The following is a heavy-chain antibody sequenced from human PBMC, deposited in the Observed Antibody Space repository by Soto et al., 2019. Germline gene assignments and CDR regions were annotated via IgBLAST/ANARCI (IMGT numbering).Heavy chain of an antibody. D-gene: IGHD4-17*01. CDR3: ARDSNDYCDYGWYFDL. CDR1: GFSFRTYW. Sequence: EVQLVESGGGLVQPGGSLRLSCEASGFSFRTYWISWVRQAPGKGLEWVADIKQDGSEKNYVDSVKGRFTIFRDNAENSLFLQMNSLRVEDTAVYYCARDSNDYCDYGWYFDLWGRGTLVTVSS. CDR2: IKQDGSEK. J-gene: IGHJ2*01. V-gene: IGHV3-7*01.